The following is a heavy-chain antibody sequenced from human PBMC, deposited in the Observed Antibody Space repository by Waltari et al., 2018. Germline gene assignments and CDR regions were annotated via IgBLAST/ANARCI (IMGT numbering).Heavy chain of an antibody. D-gene: IGHD6-25*01. Sequence: QITLKESGPTLVKPTQTLTLTCTFSGFSLSTSGVGVGWIRQPPGKALEWLALIYWNDDKRYSPSLKSRLTITKDTSKNQVVLTMTNMDPVDTATYYCAHRRDHSSGSRRFIPNWFDPWGQGTLVTVSS. V-gene: IGHV2-5*01. CDR3: AHRRDHSSGSRRFIPNWFDP. J-gene: IGHJ5*02. CDR2: IYWNDDK. CDR1: GFSLSTSGVG.